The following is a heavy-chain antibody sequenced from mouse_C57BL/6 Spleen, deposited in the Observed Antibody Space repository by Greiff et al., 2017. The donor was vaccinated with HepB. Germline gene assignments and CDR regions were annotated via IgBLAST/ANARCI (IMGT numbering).Heavy chain of an antibody. Sequence: EVKLVESGGGLVKPGGSLKLSCAASGFTFSSYAMSWVRQTPEKRLEWVATISDGGSYTYYPDNVKGRFTISRDNAKNNLYLQMSHLKSEDTAMYYCARDLGYDYDVAYWGQGTLVTVSA. CDR2: ISDGGSYT. CDR1: GFTFSSYA. J-gene: IGHJ3*01. V-gene: IGHV5-4*01. CDR3: ARDLGYDYDVAY. D-gene: IGHD2-4*01.